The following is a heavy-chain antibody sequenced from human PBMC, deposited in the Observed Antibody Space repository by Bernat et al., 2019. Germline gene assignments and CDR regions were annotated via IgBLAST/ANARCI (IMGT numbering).Heavy chain of an antibody. D-gene: IGHD4-17*01. J-gene: IGHJ4*02. Sequence: EVQLVESGGGLVQPGGSLRLSCAASGFTFSSYWMHWVRQAPGKGLVWVSRINSDGSSTSYADSVKSRFTISRDNAKNTLYLQMNSLRAEDTAVYYCARGPGYGDYFDYWGQGTLVTVSS. V-gene: IGHV3-74*01. CDR2: INSDGSST. CDR1: GFTFSSYW. CDR3: ARGPGYGDYFDY.